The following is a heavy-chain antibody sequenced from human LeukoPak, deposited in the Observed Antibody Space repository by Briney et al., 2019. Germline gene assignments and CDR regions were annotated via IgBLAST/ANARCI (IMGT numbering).Heavy chain of an antibody. CDR2: INQDGSAK. J-gene: IGHJ4*02. Sequence: PGGSLRLSCAASGFTFSGYWMSWVRQAPGKGLEWVANINQDGSAKYYVDSVKGRFTISRDNAKNSVYLQMNSLRAEDTAVYYCARDRVWTVLYWGQGTLVSVSS. D-gene: IGHD6-13*01. V-gene: IGHV3-7*01. CDR3: ARDRVWTVLY. CDR1: GFTFSGYW.